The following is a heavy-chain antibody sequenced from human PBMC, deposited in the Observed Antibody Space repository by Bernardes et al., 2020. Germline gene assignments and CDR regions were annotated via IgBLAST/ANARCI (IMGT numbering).Heavy chain of an antibody. CDR2: ISWNSGSI. Sequence: GGSLRLSCAASGFTFDDYAMHWVRQAPGKGLEWVSGISWNSGSIGYADSVKGRFTISRDNAKNSLYLQMNSLRAEDTALYYCAKDPRVVAEQVAGPIDYWGQGTLVTVSS. J-gene: IGHJ4*02. CDR3: AKDPRVVAEQVAGPIDY. CDR1: GFTFDDYA. D-gene: IGHD6-19*01. V-gene: IGHV3-9*01.